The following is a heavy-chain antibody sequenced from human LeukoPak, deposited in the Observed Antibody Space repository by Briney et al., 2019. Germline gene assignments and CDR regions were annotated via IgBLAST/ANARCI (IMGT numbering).Heavy chain of an antibody. J-gene: IGHJ3*02. V-gene: IGHV3-30*18. D-gene: IGHD6-19*01. Sequence: GRSLRLSCAGSGFTFSNYGMHWVRPAPDKGLEWVAVIAMDGSKKYYADSVKGRFTISRDNSKNTLYLQMNSLRAEDTAVYYCAKKVFSGWYGAFDIWGQGTMVTVSS. CDR1: GFTFSNYG. CDR2: IAMDGSKK. CDR3: AKKVFSGWYGAFDI.